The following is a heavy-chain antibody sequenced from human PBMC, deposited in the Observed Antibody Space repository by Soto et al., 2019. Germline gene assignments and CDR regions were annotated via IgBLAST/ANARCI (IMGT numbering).Heavy chain of an antibody. Sequence: PGGSLRRSCAASGFTFSSYGMHWVRQAPGKGLEWVAVIWYDGSNKYYADSVKGRFTISRDNSKNTLYLQMNSLRAEDTAVYYCARDYVRRAHNWFDPWGQGTLVTVPQ. D-gene: IGHD3-16*01. CDR3: ARDYVRRAHNWFDP. CDR1: GFTFSSYG. V-gene: IGHV3-33*01. J-gene: IGHJ5*02. CDR2: IWYDGSNK.